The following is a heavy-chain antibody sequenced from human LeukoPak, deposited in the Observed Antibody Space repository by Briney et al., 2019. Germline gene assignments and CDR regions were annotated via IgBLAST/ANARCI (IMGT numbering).Heavy chain of an antibody. CDR2: IGSGADI. Sequence: PGGNLSCYCAASGFAFGVHAMSRVRQAHGQGSEWVATIGSGADIFYAESVKGRFTISRDDPRNTLWLQMNSLRAEDTALYYCAKDWTPHNRVYDCFDFWGQGTQVTVSS. V-gene: IGHV3-23*01. D-gene: IGHD3-16*01. CDR1: GFAFGVHA. CDR3: AKDWTPHNRVYDCFDF. J-gene: IGHJ4*02.